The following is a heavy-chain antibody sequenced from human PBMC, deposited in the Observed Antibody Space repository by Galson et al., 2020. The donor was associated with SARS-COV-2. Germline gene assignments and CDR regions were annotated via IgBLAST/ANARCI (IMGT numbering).Heavy chain of an antibody. CDR3: AKDLGPVVVVVAAFDY. CDR1: GFTFSSYA. J-gene: IGHJ4*02. Sequence: GGSLRLSCAASGFTFSSYAMSWVRQAPGKGLEWVSAISGSGGSTYYADSVKGRFTISRDNSKNTLYLQMNSLRAEDTAVYYCAKDLGPVVVVVAAFDYWGQGTLVTVSS. D-gene: IGHD2-15*01. V-gene: IGHV3-23*01. CDR2: ISGSGGST.